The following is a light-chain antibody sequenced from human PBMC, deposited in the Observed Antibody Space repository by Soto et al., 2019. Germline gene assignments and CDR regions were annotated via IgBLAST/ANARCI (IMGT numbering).Light chain of an antibody. Sequence: QPVPTQPASVSESPGQSIAIPCTGTSSDVGTYNSVSWYQQYPGKAPKLMIHDVSNRPSGVSDRFSGSKSGNTASLTISGLQSEDEADYYCSSYTSSSSYVFGSGTKVTVL. CDR2: DVS. CDR1: SSDVGTYNS. CDR3: SSYTSSSSYV. V-gene: IGLV2-14*01. J-gene: IGLJ1*01.